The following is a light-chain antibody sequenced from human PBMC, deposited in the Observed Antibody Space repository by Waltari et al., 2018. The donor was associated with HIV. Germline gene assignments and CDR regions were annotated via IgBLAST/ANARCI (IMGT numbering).Light chain of an antibody. Sequence: QSALTQPASVSGSPGPSITISCTGTSSDVGDYNYVSWFQQHPGKVPKLLIYEVSNRPSGVSYRFSGSKSGNTASLTISGLQAEDEADYYCASYTSTSARVFGGGTKVTVL. J-gene: IGLJ3*02. CDR1: SSDVGDYNY. CDR3: ASYTSTSARV. V-gene: IGLV2-14*01. CDR2: EVS.